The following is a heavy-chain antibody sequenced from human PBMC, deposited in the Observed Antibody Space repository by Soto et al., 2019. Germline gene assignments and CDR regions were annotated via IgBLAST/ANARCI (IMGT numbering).Heavy chain of an antibody. CDR2: IIPFLSAT. V-gene: IGHV1-69*01. J-gene: IGHJ6*02. Sequence: QVQLVQSGAELKKPGSSVKVSCRASGGHFDRFALSWLRQAHGQGLEWMGGIIPFLSATTYAHKFQGRVTITADESANTLYLELRSLPSDDTAVYYCARGEDDYGDFGSMDVWGQGTSVTVSS. D-gene: IGHD4-17*01. CDR3: ARGEDDYGDFGSMDV. CDR1: GGHFDRFA.